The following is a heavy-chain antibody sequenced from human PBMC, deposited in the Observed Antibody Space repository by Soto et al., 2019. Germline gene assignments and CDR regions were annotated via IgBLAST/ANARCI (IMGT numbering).Heavy chain of an antibody. CDR3: ARERGGAAYYYGMDV. CDR2: ISSSSSYI. CDR1: GFTFSSYS. Sequence: GGSLRLSCAASGFTFSSYSMNWVRQSPGKGLEWVSSISSSSSYIYYADSVKGRFTISRDNAKNSLYLQMNSLRAEDTAVYYCARERGGAAYYYGMDVWGQGTTVTVSS. J-gene: IGHJ6*02. V-gene: IGHV3-21*01. D-gene: IGHD2-15*01.